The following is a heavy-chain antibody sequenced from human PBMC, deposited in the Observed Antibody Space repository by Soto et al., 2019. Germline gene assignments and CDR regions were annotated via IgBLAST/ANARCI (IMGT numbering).Heavy chain of an antibody. CDR1: GFTFSTYV. CDR2: IWYDGSNK. D-gene: IGHD6-19*01. J-gene: IGHJ5*02. CDR3: ARDVSSGWFPWFDP. V-gene: IGHV3-33*08. Sequence: PGGSLRLSCAASGFTFSTYVMHWVRQAPGKGLEWVAVIWYDGSNKYYADSVKGRFTISRDNSKNTLYLQMNSLRAEDTAVYYCARDVSSGWFPWFDPWGQGTLVTVSS.